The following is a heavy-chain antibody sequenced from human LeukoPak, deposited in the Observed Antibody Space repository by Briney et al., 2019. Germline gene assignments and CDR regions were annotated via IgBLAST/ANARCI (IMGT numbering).Heavy chain of an antibody. V-gene: IGHV3-30-3*01. CDR2: ISYDGSNK. CDR3: ARDGGLGGSYLTFDFDY. Sequence: GRSLRLSCAASGFTFSNYAMHWVRQAPGKGLEWVAVISYDGSNKYYADSVKGRFTTSRDNSKNTLYLQMNSLRAEDTAVYYCARDGGLGGSYLTFDFDYWGQGTLVTVSS. D-gene: IGHD1-26*01. CDR1: GFTFSNYA. J-gene: IGHJ4*02.